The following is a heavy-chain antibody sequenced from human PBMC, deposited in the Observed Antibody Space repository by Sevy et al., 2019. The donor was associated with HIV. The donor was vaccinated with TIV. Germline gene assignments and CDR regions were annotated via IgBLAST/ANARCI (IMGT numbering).Heavy chain of an antibody. J-gene: IGHJ4*02. V-gene: IGHV3-21*01. CDR1: GFTFSSYS. CDR3: ARGLLRYFDWLSALDY. CDR2: ISSSSSYT. D-gene: IGHD3-9*01. Sequence: GGSLRLSCAASGFTFSSYSMNWVRQAPGKGLEWVSSISSSSSYTYYADSVKGRFTISRDNAKNSLYLQMNSLRAEDTAVYYCARGLLRYFDWLSALDYWGQGTLVTVSS.